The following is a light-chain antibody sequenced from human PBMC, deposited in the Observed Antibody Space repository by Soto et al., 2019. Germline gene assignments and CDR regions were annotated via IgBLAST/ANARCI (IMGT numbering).Light chain of an antibody. Sequence: QSALAQPASVSGSPGQSITISCTGTSSDVGGYDYVSWYQLHPGKAPKLMVFEVSNRPSGVSYRFSGSKSGNTASLTISGLQAEDEADYFCSSYSISTDYIFGNRTKVTV. J-gene: IGLJ1*01. CDR2: EVS. V-gene: IGLV2-14*01. CDR3: SSYSISTDYI. CDR1: SSDVGGYDY.